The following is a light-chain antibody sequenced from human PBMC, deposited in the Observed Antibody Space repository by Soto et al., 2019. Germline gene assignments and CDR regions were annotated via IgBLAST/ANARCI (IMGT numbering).Light chain of an antibody. CDR1: SSNIGTNT. CDR2: SND. V-gene: IGLV1-44*01. CDR3: ETWDDSLTGVV. J-gene: IGLJ2*01. Sequence: QSVLTQPPSASGTPGQRVTISCSGSSSNIGTNTVNWYQQFPRTAPRLLIYSNDRRPSGVPDRFSGSTSGTSASLAISGLQSEDEADYYCETWDDSLTGVVFGGGTKLTVL.